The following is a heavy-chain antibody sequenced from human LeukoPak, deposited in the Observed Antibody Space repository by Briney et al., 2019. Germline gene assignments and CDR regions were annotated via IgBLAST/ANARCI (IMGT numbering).Heavy chain of an antibody. CDR1: GFTFSTFG. Sequence: GGSLRLSCAASGFTFSTFGMHWVRQAPGKGLEWLAMISYDGSDKYYADSVKGRFTISRDNSKNTLYLQMNSLRAGDTAVYFCARSGTGGYYYYYYMDVWGKGTTVTVSS. D-gene: IGHD1-14*01. J-gene: IGHJ6*03. V-gene: IGHV3-30-3*01. CDR2: ISYDGSDK. CDR3: ARSGTGGYYYYYYMDV.